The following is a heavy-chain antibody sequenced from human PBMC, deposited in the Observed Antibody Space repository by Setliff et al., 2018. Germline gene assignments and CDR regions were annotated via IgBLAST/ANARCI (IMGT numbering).Heavy chain of an antibody. V-gene: IGHV4-59*11. CDR2: IYYSGST. CDR3: ARGIPAYDFWSGYYIGYYYYMDV. CDR1: GGSISSHY. D-gene: IGHD3-3*01. Sequence: SETLSLTCTVSGGSISSHYWSWIRRPPGEGLEWIGYIYYSGSTNYNPSLKSRVTISVDTSKNQFSLKLSSVTAADTAVYYCARGIPAYDFWSGYYIGYYYYMDVWGKGTTGTVS. J-gene: IGHJ6*03.